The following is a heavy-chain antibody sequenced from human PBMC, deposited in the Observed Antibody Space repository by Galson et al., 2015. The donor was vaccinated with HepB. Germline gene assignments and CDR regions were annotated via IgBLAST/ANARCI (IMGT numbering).Heavy chain of an antibody. Sequence: SLRLSCAASGFSFSDYSMTWARQTPGKGLEWVSTITDASSFKFYADSVKGRFTISRDDAKKSLYLQMNSLRVEDTAVYYCARDHRGWSRDVWGKGTTVTVTS. V-gene: IGHV3-21*01. J-gene: IGHJ6*04. CDR3: ARDHRGWSRDV. CDR2: ITDASSFK. D-gene: IGHD6-19*01. CDR1: GFSFSDYS.